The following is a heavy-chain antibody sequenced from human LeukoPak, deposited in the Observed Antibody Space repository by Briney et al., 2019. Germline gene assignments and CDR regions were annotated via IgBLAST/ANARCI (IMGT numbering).Heavy chain of an antibody. D-gene: IGHD1-26*01. J-gene: IGHJ6*02. Sequence: ASVKVSCKVSGYTLTELSMHWVRQAPGKGLEWMGGFDPEDGETIYAQKFQGRVTMTEDTSTDTAYMELSSLRSEDTAVYYCATENSGSSRGVVYYYYGMGVWGQGTTVTVSS. CDR1: GYTLTELS. CDR2: FDPEDGET. V-gene: IGHV1-24*01. CDR3: ATENSGSSRGVVYYYYGMGV.